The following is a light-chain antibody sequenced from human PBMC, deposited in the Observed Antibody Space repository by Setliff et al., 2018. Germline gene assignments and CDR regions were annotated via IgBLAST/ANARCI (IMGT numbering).Light chain of an antibody. CDR3: GSYARSSAPYV. J-gene: IGLJ1*01. CDR1: SSDVGAYDY. V-gene: IGLV2-14*01. CDR2: DVN. Sequence: QSALTQPASVSGSPGQSIAISCTGTSSDVGAYDYVSWYQQHPDRAPKLMIYDVNNRPSGVSDRFSGSKSGNTASLTISGLQAEDEADYYCGSYARSSAPYVFGTGTKVTVL.